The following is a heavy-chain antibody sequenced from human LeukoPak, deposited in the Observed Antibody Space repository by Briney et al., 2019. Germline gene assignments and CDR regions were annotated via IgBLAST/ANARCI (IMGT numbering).Heavy chain of an antibody. CDR3: AKSRDSSGSHSHFDY. J-gene: IGHJ4*02. D-gene: IGHD3-22*01. CDR1: GFTFDDYG. V-gene: IGHV3-20*04. Sequence: GGSLRLSCAASGFTFDDYGMSWVRQAPGKGLEWVSGINWNGGSTGYADSVKGRFTISRDNAKNSLYLQMNSLRAEDTALYYCAKSRDSSGSHSHFDYWGQGTLVTVSS. CDR2: INWNGGST.